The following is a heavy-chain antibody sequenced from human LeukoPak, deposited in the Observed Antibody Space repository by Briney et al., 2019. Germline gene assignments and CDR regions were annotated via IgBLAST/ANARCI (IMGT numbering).Heavy chain of an antibody. CDR1: GGTFSSYA. Sequence: SVKVSCRASGGTFSSYAISWVRQAPGQGLEWMGGIIPIFGTANYAQKFQGRVTITADESTSTAYMELSSLRSEDTAVYYCARDTIPDCSGGSCYGHVSYFDYWGQGTLVTVSS. V-gene: IGHV1-69*13. J-gene: IGHJ4*02. D-gene: IGHD2-15*01. CDR2: IIPIFGTA. CDR3: ARDTIPDCSGGSCYGHVSYFDY.